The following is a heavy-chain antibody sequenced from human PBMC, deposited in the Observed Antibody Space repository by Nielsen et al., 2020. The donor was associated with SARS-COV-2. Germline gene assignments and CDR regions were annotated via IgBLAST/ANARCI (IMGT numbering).Heavy chain of an antibody. CDR1: GFTFSSYA. J-gene: IGHJ4*02. Sequence: GESLKISCAASGFTFSSYAMSWVRQAPGKGLEWVSVIYSGGSTYYADSVKGRFTISRDNSKNTLYLQMNSLRAEDTAVYYCARDDYGSGGFDYWGQGTLVTVSS. D-gene: IGHD3-10*01. CDR3: ARDDYGSGGFDY. V-gene: IGHV3-53*01. CDR2: IYSGGST.